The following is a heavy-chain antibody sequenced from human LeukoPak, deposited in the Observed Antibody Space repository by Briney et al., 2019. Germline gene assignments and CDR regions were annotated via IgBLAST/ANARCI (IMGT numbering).Heavy chain of an antibody. V-gene: IGHV3-20*04. J-gene: IGHJ4*02. CDR3: ARSGHSYDSTGFPHY. CDR2: INWSGGSR. D-gene: IGHD3-22*01. Sequence: GGSLRLSCAASGFNFDDYVMSWVRQAPGKGPEWVSGINWSGGSRGYADSVKGRFTIPRDNAKNSLYLKMSSLRAEDTALYYCARSGHSYDSTGFPHYWGQGTLVTVSS. CDR1: GFNFDDYV.